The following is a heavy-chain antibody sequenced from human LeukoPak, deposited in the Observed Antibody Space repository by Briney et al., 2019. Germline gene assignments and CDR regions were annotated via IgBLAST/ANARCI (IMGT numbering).Heavy chain of an antibody. Sequence: GASVKVSCKASGYTFTSYAMNWVRQAPGQGLEWMGWINTNTGNPTYAQGFTGRFVFSLDTSVSTAYLQISSLKAEDTAVYYCASAADFWFLNWFDPWGQGTLVTVSS. J-gene: IGHJ5*02. D-gene: IGHD3-3*01. CDR3: ASAADFWFLNWFDP. CDR2: INTNTGNP. CDR1: GYTFTSYA. V-gene: IGHV7-4-1*02.